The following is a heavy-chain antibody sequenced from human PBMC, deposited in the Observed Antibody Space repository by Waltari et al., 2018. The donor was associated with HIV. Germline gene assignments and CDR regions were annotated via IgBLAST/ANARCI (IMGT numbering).Heavy chain of an antibody. D-gene: IGHD6-25*01. CDR3: ARVRPADQRYLDY. CDR2: IYHTGSA. Sequence: QVQLQESGPGLVRPSETLSLSCSVSGFSIPTGYYWGWVRQPPGKGLELIGYIYHTGSAYYHPSLKSRVSISVDTSKNQFSLKVNSMTASDAAVYYCARVRPADQRYLDYWGQGTLVTVSS. V-gene: IGHV4-38-2*02. J-gene: IGHJ4*02. CDR1: GFSIPTGYY.